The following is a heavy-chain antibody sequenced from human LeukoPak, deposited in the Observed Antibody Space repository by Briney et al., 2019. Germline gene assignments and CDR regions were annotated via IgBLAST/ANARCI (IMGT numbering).Heavy chain of an antibody. CDR2: IYYSGST. D-gene: IGHD3-9*01. V-gene: IGHV4-31*03. Sequence: SQTLSLTCTVSGGSISSGGYYWSWIRQHPGKDLEWIGYIYYSGSTYYNPSLKSRVTISVDTSKNQFSLKLSSVTAADTAVYYCARDSYDILTGTNWFDPWGQGTLVTVSS. CDR3: ARDSYDILTGTNWFDP. CDR1: GGSISSGGYY. J-gene: IGHJ5*02.